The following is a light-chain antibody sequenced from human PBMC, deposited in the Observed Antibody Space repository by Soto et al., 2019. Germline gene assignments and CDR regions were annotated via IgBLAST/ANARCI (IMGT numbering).Light chain of an antibody. V-gene: IGKV3-20*01. CDR3: QQYGSSPWT. Sequence: EIVLTKSPGTLSLSPGERATLSCRASQSVSSSYLAWYQQKPGQATRLLIYGASSRATGIPDRFSASGSGTDFTLPISRLEPEDFAVYYCQQYGSSPWTVGKGTNVEIK. CDR1: QSVSSSY. J-gene: IGKJ1*01. CDR2: GAS.